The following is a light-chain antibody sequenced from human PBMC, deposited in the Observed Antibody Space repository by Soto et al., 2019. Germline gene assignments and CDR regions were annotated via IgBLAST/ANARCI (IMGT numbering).Light chain of an antibody. V-gene: IGKV3-11*01. CDR1: QGVGSY. CDR3: QQRSDWPPGT. CDR2: DAS. Sequence: EIVLTQFPVSLSLSPGERATLSCRASQGVGSYLAWYQQKPGQAPRLLIYDASHRATDIPASFSGSGPGTDFTLTISGLEPEDLAVYYCQQRSDWPPGTFGGGTKVDIK. J-gene: IGKJ4*01.